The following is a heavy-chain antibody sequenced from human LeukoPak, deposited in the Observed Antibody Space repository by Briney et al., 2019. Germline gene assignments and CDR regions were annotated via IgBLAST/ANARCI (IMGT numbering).Heavy chain of an antibody. D-gene: IGHD6-13*01. CDR3: TRIMNSSPDY. Sequence: TGGSLRLSCAASGFTFGSYWMSWVRQAPGKGLEWVANIKEDGSEKHYVDSVNGRFTISRDNAKNSVYLQMNSLRAEDTAVYYCTRIMNSSPDYWGQGTLVTVSS. CDR1: GFTFGSYW. J-gene: IGHJ4*02. V-gene: IGHV3-7*01. CDR2: IKEDGSEK.